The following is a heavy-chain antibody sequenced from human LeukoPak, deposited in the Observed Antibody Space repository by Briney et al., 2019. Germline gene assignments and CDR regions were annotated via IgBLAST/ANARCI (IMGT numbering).Heavy chain of an antibody. CDR3: GRGEPLDY. CDR2: INHSGST. J-gene: IGHJ4*02. Sequence: PSETLSLTCAVYGGSFSGYYWSWIRQPPGKGLEWIGEINHSGSTNYNPSLKSRVTISVDTSKNQFSLKLSTVTAADTAVYFCGRGEPLDYWGQGTLVTVSS. V-gene: IGHV4-34*01. CDR1: GGSFSGYY.